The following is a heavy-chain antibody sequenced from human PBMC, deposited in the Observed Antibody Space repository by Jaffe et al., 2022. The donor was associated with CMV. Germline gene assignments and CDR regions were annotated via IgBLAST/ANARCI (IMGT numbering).Heavy chain of an antibody. CDR2: ISGSGGST. CDR3: AKRDSRRDYYYYYMDV. J-gene: IGHJ6*03. CDR1: GFTFSSYA. D-gene: IGHD2-21*01. Sequence: EVQLVESGGGLVQPGGSLRLSCAASGFTFSSYAMSWVRQAPGKGLEWVSAISGSGGSTYYADSVKGRFTISRDNSKNTLYLQMNSLRAEDTAVYYCAKRDSRRDYYYYYMDVWGKGTTVTVSS. V-gene: IGHV3-23*04.